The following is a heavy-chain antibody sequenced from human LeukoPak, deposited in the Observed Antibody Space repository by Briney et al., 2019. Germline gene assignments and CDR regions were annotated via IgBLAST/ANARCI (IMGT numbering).Heavy chain of an antibody. CDR2: ISFDGSDK. J-gene: IGHJ4*02. CDR3: AKDGGNWGYGYYFDH. CDR1: GHTFSTYG. D-gene: IGHD7-27*01. V-gene: IGHV3-30*18. Sequence: GGPLRLSCAASGHTFSTYGMHWAPQAPGKGLEWVALISFDGSDKYYPDSVKGRFTISRDNSKNALYLQMNSLRAEDTAVYYCAKDGGNWGYGYYFDHWGQGTLVTVSS.